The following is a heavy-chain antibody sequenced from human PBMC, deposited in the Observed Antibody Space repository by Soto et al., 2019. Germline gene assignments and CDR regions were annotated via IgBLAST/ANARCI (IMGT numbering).Heavy chain of an antibody. CDR1: GFIADDYA. Sequence: EVQLVESGGGLVQPGRSLRLSCVASGFIADDYAMHWVRQAPGKGLEWVSGISSNSATINYADSVKGRFTISRDNAKNALLLQRISMRPECTAFYYCVKDMKWGGMTTIHYFDSWGQGTLVTVSS. J-gene: IGHJ4*02. V-gene: IGHV3-9*02. CDR2: ISSNSATI. CDR3: VKDMKWGGMTTIHYFDS. D-gene: IGHD4-17*01.